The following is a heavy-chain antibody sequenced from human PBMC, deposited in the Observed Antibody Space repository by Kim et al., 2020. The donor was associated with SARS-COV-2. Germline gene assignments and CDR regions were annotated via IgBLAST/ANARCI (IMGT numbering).Heavy chain of an antibody. CDR2: ISYSAIST. Sequence: GGSLRLSCAASGFTFNTYAMSWVRQGPGSGLEWVSIISYSAISTYYADSVKGRFTVSRDNSKNTLFLQMNSLRAEDTAVYYCAKFRGSGTYHNGCWSFDYWGQGTLVTVSS. V-gene: IGHV3-23*01. CDR3: AKFRGSGTYHNGCWSFDY. J-gene: IGHJ4*02. CDR1: GFTFNTYA. D-gene: IGHD3-10*01.